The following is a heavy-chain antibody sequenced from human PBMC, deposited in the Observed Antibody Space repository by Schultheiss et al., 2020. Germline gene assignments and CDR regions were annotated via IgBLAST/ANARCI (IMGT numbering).Heavy chain of an antibody. Sequence: GESLKISCKASGYTFTSYYMHWVRQAPGQGLEWMGIINPSGGSTSYAQKFQGRVTMTRDTSTSTVYMELSSLRSEDTAVYYCARASFILEWLTAIDYWGQGTLVTVSS. D-gene: IGHD3-3*01. CDR1: GYTFTSYY. CDR2: INPSGGST. J-gene: IGHJ4*02. V-gene: IGHV1-46*01. CDR3: ARASFILEWLTAIDY.